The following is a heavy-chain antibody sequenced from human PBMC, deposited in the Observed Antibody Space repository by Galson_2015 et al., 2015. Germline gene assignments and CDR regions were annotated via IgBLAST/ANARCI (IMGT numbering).Heavy chain of an antibody. D-gene: IGHD3-3*01. CDR2: ISSSSSTI. V-gene: IGHV3-48*02. CDR1: GFTFSSYS. J-gene: IGHJ6*02. Sequence: SLRLSCAASGFTFSSYSMNWVRQAPGKGLEWVSYISSSSSTIYYADSVKGRFTISRDNAKNSLYLQMNSLRDEDTAVYYCASEQYDFWSGPGFLTAGYYYYGMDGWGQGTTVTVS. CDR3: ASEQYDFWSGPGFLTAGYYYYGMDG.